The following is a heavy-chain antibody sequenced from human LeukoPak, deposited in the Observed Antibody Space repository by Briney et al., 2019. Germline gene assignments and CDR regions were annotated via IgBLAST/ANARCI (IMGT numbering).Heavy chain of an antibody. D-gene: IGHD6-6*01. CDR1: GGTFSSYA. Sequence: SVKVSCKASGGTFSSYAISWVRQAPGQGLEWMGGIIPIFGTANYAQKFQGRVTITTDESTSTAYMELSSLRSEDTAVYYCARCRQLEFFGYMDVWGKGTTVTVSS. V-gene: IGHV1-69*05. CDR2: IIPIFGTA. CDR3: ARCRQLEFFGYMDV. J-gene: IGHJ6*03.